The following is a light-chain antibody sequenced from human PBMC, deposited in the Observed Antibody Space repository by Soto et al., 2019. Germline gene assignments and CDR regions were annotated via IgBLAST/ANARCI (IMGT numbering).Light chain of an antibody. CDR3: QQYYNRPIT. V-gene: IGKV1-33*01. J-gene: IGKJ5*01. CDR2: DAS. Sequence: DIQMTQSPSSLSASVGDRFTITCQASQDISNHLNWYQQKPGKAAKILIYDASYLATGVPSRFSGSGSGTDCTVTISSLQPEDFATYSCQQYYNRPITFGQGTRLEIK. CDR1: QDISNH.